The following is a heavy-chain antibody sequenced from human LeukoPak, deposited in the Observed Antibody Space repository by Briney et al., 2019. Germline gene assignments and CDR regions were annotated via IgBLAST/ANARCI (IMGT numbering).Heavy chain of an antibody. J-gene: IGHJ4*02. V-gene: IGHV4-59*01. CDR3: ARDSRSYYASSGYYGTFDY. CDR1: GGSISSYY. Sequence: PSETLSLTCTVSGGSISSYYWSWIRQPPEKGLEWIGYIYYSGSTNYNPSLKSRVTISVDTSKNQFSLKLSSVTAADTAVYYCARDSRSYYASSGYYGTFDYWGQGTLVTVSS. CDR2: IYYSGST. D-gene: IGHD3-22*01.